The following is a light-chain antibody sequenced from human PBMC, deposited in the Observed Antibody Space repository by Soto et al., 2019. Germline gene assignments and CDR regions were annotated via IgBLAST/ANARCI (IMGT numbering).Light chain of an antibody. V-gene: IGKV1-5*01. CDR3: QKYNSYSPIT. Sequence: DIQMHKSPFTLSASVGARVPITCRASQSINARLAWHQQKPGKAPEVLIYDASNLKSGVPSRFSGSGSGTEFTLTISSLQPDDLATYYCQKYNSYSPITVGQGTRLEI. CDR1: QSINAR. CDR2: DAS. J-gene: IGKJ5*01.